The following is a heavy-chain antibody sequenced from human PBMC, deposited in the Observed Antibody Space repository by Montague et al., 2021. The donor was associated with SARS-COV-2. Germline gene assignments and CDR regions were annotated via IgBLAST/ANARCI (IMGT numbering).Heavy chain of an antibody. CDR2: VYYSGST. Sequence: SETLSLTCTVSGGSISSSSYYWGWIRQPPGKGLEWIGSVYYSGSTYYNPSLKSRVTISVDTSKNQFSLKLSSVTAADTAVYYCARDESLRFGILIGPRHYYYGMDVWGQGTTVTVSS. D-gene: IGHD3-9*01. CDR1: GGSISSSSYY. J-gene: IGHJ6*02. CDR3: ARDESLRFGILIGPRHYYYGMDV. V-gene: IGHV4-39*07.